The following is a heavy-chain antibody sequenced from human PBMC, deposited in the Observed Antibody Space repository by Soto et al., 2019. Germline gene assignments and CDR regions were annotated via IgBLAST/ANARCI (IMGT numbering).Heavy chain of an antibody. V-gene: IGHV1-3*01. CDR2: INGGTGQT. J-gene: IGHJ6*02. D-gene: IGHD1-1*01. Sequence: GASVKVSCKASGYTFSTHAMHWVRQAPGQSLEWMGWINGGTGQTKHSHRFQDRISITRDTSASTAYMELSSLRSEDTAVYYCARGKGMEENYYYYGLDIRGQGTTVTVSS. CDR3: ARGKGMEENYYYYGLDI. CDR1: GYTFSTHA.